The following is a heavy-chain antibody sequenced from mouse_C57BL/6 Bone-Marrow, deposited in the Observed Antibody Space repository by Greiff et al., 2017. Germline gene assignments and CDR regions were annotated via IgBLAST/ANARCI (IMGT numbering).Heavy chain of an antibody. Sequence: QVQLLQPGADLVKPGASVKISCKASGYTFTSYWITWVQQRPGQGLEWIGDIYPTSGRTNYNEKFKSKAILTVDTASNTGYMQISSLTSEDTAVFYCARSGPLGRSFDYWGQGTTLTVSS. J-gene: IGHJ2*01. D-gene: IGHD4-1*01. CDR3: ARSGPLGRSFDY. V-gene: IGHV1-55*01. CDR2: IYPTSGRT. CDR1: GYTFTSYW.